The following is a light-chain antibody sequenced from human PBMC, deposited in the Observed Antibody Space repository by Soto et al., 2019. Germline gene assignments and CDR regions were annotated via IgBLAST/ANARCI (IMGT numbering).Light chain of an antibody. CDR2: EVS. CDR1: SSDVGSYNF. Sequence: QSVLTQAASVSGSPGQSITISCTGTSSDVGSYNFVSWYQQHPGKAPKLMIYEVSKRPSGLSNRFSGSKSGNTASLTISGLQAEDEADYYCCSYAGSRTPLIFGTGTKVTVL. V-gene: IGLV2-23*02. CDR3: CSYAGSRTPLI. J-gene: IGLJ1*01.